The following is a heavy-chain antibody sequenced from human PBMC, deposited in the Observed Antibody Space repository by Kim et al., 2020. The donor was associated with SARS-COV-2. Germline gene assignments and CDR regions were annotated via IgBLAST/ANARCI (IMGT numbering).Heavy chain of an antibody. Sequence: INADGSDKSYVDSVKGRFTISRNNGKSSLFLQMDSLRGEDTAVYYCARAEIWGQGTLVTVSS. V-gene: IGHV3-7*01. CDR3: ARAEI. J-gene: IGHJ4*02. CDR2: INADGSDK.